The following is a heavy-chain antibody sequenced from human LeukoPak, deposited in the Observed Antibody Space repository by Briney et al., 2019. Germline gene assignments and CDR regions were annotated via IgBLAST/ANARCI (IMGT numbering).Heavy chain of an antibody. D-gene: IGHD4-17*01. CDR2: IRSKAHRYAT. CDR1: GLTFNGSA. Sequence: QPGGSLRLSCATPGLTFNGSALQWVRQASGQGLEWVGRIRSKAHRYATAYAASVKGRFTVSRDDSKNMAYLQMNSLKTEDTAIYYCTRRHYGDYVVDNWGQGTLVTVSS. V-gene: IGHV3-73*01. CDR3: TRRHYGDYVVDN. J-gene: IGHJ4*02.